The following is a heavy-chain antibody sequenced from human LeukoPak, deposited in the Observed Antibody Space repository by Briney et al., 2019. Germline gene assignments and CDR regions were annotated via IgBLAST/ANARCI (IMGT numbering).Heavy chain of an antibody. D-gene: IGHD2-21*02. CDR2: IIPIFGTA. CDR1: GGTFSSYA. V-gene: IGHV1-69*05. Sequence: ASVKVSCKASGGTFSSYAISWVRQAPGQGLEWMGRIIPIFGTANYAQKFQGRVTITTDESTSTAYMELSSLRSEDTAAYYCARDTLAYCGGDCLQFDYWGQGTLVTVSS. J-gene: IGHJ4*02. CDR3: ARDTLAYCGGDCLQFDY.